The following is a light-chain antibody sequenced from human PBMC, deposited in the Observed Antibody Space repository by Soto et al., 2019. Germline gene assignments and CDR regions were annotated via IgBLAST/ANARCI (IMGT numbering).Light chain of an antibody. Sequence: PSTLYASVGDRVTSNCRASQSISSWLAWYQQKPGKAPKLLIYDASSLESGVPSRFSGSGSGTEFTLTISSLQPDDFATYYCQQYNSYLWTFGQGTKV. V-gene: IGKV1-5*01. CDR2: DAS. CDR1: QSISSW. CDR3: QQYNSYLWT. J-gene: IGKJ1*01.